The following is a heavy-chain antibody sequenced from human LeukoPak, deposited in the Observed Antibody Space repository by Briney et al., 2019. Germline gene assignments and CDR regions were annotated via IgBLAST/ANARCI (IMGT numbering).Heavy chain of an antibody. J-gene: IGHJ4*02. CDR1: GFTFSSYG. V-gene: IGHV3-30*18. CDR2: ISYDGSNK. D-gene: IGHD3-10*01. Sequence: PGGSLRVSCAASGFTFSSYGMHWVRQAPGRGLEWVALISYDGSNKYYADSVKGRFTISRDNSKNTLYLQMDSLRAEDTAVYYCAKERGRGGSGSYPFDYWGQGTLVTVSS. CDR3: AKERGRGGSGSYPFDY.